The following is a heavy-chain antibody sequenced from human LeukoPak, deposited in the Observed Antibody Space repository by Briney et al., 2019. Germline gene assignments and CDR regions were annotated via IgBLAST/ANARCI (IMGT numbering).Heavy chain of an antibody. J-gene: IGHJ4*02. CDR2: ISGSGGST. D-gene: IGHD7-27*01. Sequence: GGSLRLSSAASGFTFSSYAMSWVREAPGKGLEWVSAISGSGGSTYYADSVKGRFTISRDNAKNSLYLQINSLRVEDTAVYYCARLGAYWGQGTLVTVSS. V-gene: IGHV3-23*01. CDR1: GFTFSSYA. CDR3: ARLGAY.